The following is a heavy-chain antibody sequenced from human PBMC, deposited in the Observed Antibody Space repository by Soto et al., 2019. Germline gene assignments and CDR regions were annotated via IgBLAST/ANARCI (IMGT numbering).Heavy chain of an antibody. D-gene: IGHD6-19*01. CDR3: ARLGSSGWYQGSSFDY. J-gene: IGHJ4*02. CDR2: ILYSGST. Sequence: QLQLQESGPGLVKPSETLSLTCIVSGGSITRNNHYWGWIRQSPGKGLEWTGSILYSGSTNYNPSRKGRVTLSVETSKNQFSLKLSSVTAADTALYYCARLGSSGWYQGSSFDYWGQGTLVTVSS. CDR1: GGSITRNNHY. V-gene: IGHV4-39*01.